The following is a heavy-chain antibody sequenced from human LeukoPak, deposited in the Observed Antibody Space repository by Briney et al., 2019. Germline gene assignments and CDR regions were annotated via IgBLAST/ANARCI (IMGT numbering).Heavy chain of an antibody. Sequence: GGSLRLSCAASGFTFSSYSMNWVRQAPGKGLEWVSSISSSSSYIYYADSVKGRFTISKDSSKNTLNLQISSLRDEDTAVYYCARDRPSSVVGDGFDIWGQGTMVTVSS. CDR1: GFTFSSYS. CDR2: ISSSSSYI. D-gene: IGHD2-2*01. CDR3: ARDRPSSVVGDGFDI. V-gene: IGHV3-21*01. J-gene: IGHJ3*02.